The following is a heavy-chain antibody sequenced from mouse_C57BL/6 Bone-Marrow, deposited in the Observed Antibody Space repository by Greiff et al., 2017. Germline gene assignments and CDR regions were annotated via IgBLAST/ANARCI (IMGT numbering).Heavy chain of an antibody. Sequence: VKLVESGPELVKPGASVKLSCKASGYTFTSYDINWVKQRPGQGLEWIGWIYPRDGSTKYNEKFKGKATLTVDTSSSTAYMELHSLTSEDSAVYFCARLSNWYYFDYWGQGTTLTVSS. J-gene: IGHJ2*01. CDR1: GYTFTSYD. V-gene: IGHV1-85*01. D-gene: IGHD4-1*01. CDR3: ARLSNWYYFDY. CDR2: IYPRDGST.